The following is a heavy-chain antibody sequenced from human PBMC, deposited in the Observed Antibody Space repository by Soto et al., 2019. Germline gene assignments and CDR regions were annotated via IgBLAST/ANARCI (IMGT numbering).Heavy chain of an antibody. V-gene: IGHV4-34*01. D-gene: IGHD1-7*01. CDR3: AREGLTGTIGLYYYYGMDV. Sequence: SETLSLTCDVYGGSVSGYIWTWIRQTPGKGLQWIGQINHSGGANYNPSLKSRVTISVDTSKNQFSLKLSSVTAADTAVYYCAREGLTGTIGLYYYYGMDVWGQGTTVTRLL. J-gene: IGHJ6*02. CDR1: GGSVSGYI. CDR2: INHSGGA.